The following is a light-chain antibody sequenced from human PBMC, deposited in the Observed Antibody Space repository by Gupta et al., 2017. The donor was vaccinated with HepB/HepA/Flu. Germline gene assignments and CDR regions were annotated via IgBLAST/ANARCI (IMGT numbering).Light chain of an antibody. J-gene: IGKJ1*01. V-gene: IGKV1-5*03. CDR1: QSISSR. CDR3: QQYKSYPRT. Sequence: DIQMTQSPSTLSASVGDRVIITCRASQSISSRLAWYQQKPGKAPKLLIYKASSLESGVPSRFSGSGSGTEFTLTISSLQPDDFATYYCQQYKSYPRTFGQGTKVEIK. CDR2: KAS.